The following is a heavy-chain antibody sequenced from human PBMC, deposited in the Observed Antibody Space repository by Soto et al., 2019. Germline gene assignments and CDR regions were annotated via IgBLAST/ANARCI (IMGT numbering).Heavy chain of an antibody. D-gene: IGHD2-8*01. CDR2: ISIGSTTI. CDR1: GFTFSTYS. CDR3: ARDNGMAGSFDP. J-gene: IGHJ5*02. V-gene: IGHV3-48*02. Sequence: LRLSCAASGFTFSTYSMNWARQAPGKGLEWIAYISIGSTTIFYADSVKGRFTISRDNAKSSLYLQMNSLRDEDTAVYYCARDNGMAGSFDPWGQGTLVTVSS.